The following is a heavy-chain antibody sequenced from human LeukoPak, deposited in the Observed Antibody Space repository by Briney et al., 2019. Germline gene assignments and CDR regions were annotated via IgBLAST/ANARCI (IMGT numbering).Heavy chain of an antibody. D-gene: IGHD2-15*01. J-gene: IGHJ4*02. CDR1: GYTFTGYY. CDR2: INPNSGGT. CDR3: ARIVVVVAATLSTYYFDY. V-gene: IGHV1-2*02. Sequence: ASVTVSCKASGYTFTGYYMHWVRQAPGQGLEWMGWINPNSGGTNYAQKFQGRVTMTRDTSISTAYMELSRLRSDDTAVYYCARIVVVVAATLSTYYFDYWGQGTLVTVSS.